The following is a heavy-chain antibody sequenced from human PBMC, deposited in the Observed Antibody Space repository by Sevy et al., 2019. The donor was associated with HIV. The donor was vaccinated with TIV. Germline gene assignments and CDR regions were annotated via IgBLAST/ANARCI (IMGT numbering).Heavy chain of an antibody. CDR2: IIPLFGTP. D-gene: IGHD7-27*01. CDR1: GDTFSTYG. V-gene: IGHV1-69*13. Sequence: ASVKVSCKASGDTFSTYGLSWVRQAPGQRLEWMGGIIPLFGTPNYAQKFQGRVTITADESASTAYMELSSLRSEDTALYYCAREAGVATTGDHDAFDIWGHGTLVTVSS. CDR3: AREAGVATTGDHDAFDI. J-gene: IGHJ3*02.